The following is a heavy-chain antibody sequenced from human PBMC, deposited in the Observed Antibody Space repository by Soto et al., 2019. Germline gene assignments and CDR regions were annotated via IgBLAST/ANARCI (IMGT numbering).Heavy chain of an antibody. D-gene: IGHD3-16*01. CDR1: GGSISSSSYS. Sequence: QLQLQESGPGLVKPSETLSLTCTVSGGSISSSSYSWGWVRQPPGKELELIGATYHTGSTYSHASLKSRVTISVDTSKTQFSLRLTSLTAADTAVYFGARQTGGFGYYFDYWGQGTLVTVSS. J-gene: IGHJ4*02. CDR2: TYHTGST. CDR3: ARQTGGFGYYFDY. V-gene: IGHV4-39*01.